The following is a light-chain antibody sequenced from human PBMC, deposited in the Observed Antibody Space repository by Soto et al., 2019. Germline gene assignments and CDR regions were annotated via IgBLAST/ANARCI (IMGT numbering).Light chain of an antibody. V-gene: IGLV2-14*01. J-gene: IGLJ3*02. CDR3: SSYSTSYTWV. Sequence: QSALTQPASVSGSPGQSITISCNGTSSDVGSQDFVSWHQQRPGKAPKFIIYGVTNRPSGVSNRFSGSKSGNTASLTISGLQADDEADYYCSSYSTSYTWVFGGGTKLTVL. CDR1: SSDVGSQDF. CDR2: GVT.